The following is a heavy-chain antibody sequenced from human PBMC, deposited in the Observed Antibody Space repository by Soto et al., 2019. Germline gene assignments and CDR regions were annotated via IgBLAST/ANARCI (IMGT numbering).Heavy chain of an antibody. Sequence: ASVKVSCKTSGYSFTGYYIHWVRQAPGQGLEWMGWINPNSGATLYARKFQGRVIVSRDTSISTAFMELGSLSSDDTAVYYCARGPFNYDSSGYYVYWGQGTLVTVSS. D-gene: IGHD3-22*01. CDR1: GYSFTGYY. J-gene: IGHJ1*01. CDR3: ARGPFNYDSSGYYVY. V-gene: IGHV1-2*02. CDR2: INPNSGAT.